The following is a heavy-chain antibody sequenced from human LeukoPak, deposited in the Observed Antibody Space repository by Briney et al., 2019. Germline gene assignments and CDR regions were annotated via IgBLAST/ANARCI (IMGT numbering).Heavy chain of an antibody. V-gene: IGHV4-59*08. Sequence: PSETLSLTCTVSGGSISSYYWSWIRQPPGKGLEWIGYIYYSGSTNYNPSLKSRVTISVDTSKNQFSLKLSSVTAADTAVYYCARHDRSGYSGYDSGHDYWGQGTLVTVSS. CDR1: GGSISSYY. D-gene: IGHD5-12*01. CDR2: IYYSGST. CDR3: ARHDRSGYSGYDSGHDY. J-gene: IGHJ4*02.